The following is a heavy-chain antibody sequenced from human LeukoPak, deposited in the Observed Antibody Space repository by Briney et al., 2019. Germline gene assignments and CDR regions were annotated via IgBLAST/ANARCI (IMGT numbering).Heavy chain of an antibody. CDR2: IYSGGST. CDR3: ARIGWCSGGSCYGDAFDI. CDR1: GFIVSSNY. V-gene: IGHV3-53*01. D-gene: IGHD2-15*01. J-gene: IGHJ3*02. Sequence: GGSLRLSCAASGFIVSSNYMSWVRQAPGKGLEWVSVIYSGGSTYYADSVKGRFTISRDNSKNTLYLQMNSLRAEDTAVYYCARIGWCSGGSCYGDAFDIWGQGTMVTVSS.